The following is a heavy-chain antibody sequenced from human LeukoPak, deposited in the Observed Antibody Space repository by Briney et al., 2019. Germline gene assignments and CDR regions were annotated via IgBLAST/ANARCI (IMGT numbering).Heavy chain of an antibody. CDR1: GLTFSSYA. D-gene: IGHD2-15*01. CDR3: AKCGHGGSCYFDY. J-gene: IGHJ4*02. Sequence: PGGSLRLSCAPSGLTFSSYAMSWVRQAPGKGLEWVSAISGSGGSTYYADSVKGRFTISRDNSKNTLYLQMNSLRAEDTAVYYCAKCGHGGSCYFDYWGQGTLVTVSS. V-gene: IGHV3-23*01. CDR2: ISGSGGST.